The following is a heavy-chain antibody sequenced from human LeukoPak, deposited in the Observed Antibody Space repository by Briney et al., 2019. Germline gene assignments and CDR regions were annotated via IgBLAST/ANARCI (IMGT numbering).Heavy chain of an antibody. V-gene: IGHV1-69*05. Sequence: ASVKVSCKASGGTFSGYALSWVRQAPGQGPEWMGGFVPIFGRVTYAQKLQGRVTITTDESTSTAYMELSSLRSEDTAVYFCARGVFGADDVFWGQGTMVTVSS. CDR1: GGTFSGYA. CDR3: ARGVFGADDVF. D-gene: IGHD3-10*01. CDR2: FVPIFGRV. J-gene: IGHJ3*01.